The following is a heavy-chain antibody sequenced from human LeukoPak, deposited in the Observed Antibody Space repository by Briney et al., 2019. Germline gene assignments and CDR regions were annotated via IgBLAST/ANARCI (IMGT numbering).Heavy chain of an antibody. V-gene: IGHV3-48*01. CDR2: ISMSSKSI. D-gene: IGHD3-22*01. Sequence: GGSLRLSCAASGFTFSAYSMNWVRQAPGKGLEWVSYISMSSKSIYYADSVKGRFTISRDNAENSLFLQITSLRAEDTAVYYCASHHYDGGGYLGPEYFQHWGQGTLVIVSS. CDR1: GFTFSAYS. J-gene: IGHJ1*01. CDR3: ASHHYDGGGYLGPEYFQH.